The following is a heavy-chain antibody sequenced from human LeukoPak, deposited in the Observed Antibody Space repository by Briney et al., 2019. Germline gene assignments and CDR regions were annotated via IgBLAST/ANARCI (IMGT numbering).Heavy chain of an antibody. CDR3: ARDRKGEYSSGWYNFDY. CDR2: ISYDGNNK. D-gene: IGHD6-19*01. J-gene: IGHJ4*02. CDR1: GFTFSSYA. Sequence: PGRSLRLSCAASGFTFSSYAMHWVRQAPGKGLEWVAVISYDGNNKYYADSVKGRFTISRDNSKNTLYLQMNSLRAEDTAVYYCARDRKGEYSSGWYNFDYWGQGTLVTVSS. V-gene: IGHV3-30*04.